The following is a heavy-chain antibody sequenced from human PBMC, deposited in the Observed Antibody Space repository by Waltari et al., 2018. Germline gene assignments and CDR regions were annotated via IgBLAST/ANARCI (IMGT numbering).Heavy chain of an antibody. CDR1: GGSFSGYY. V-gene: IGHV4-34*01. CDR3: ARGRAVVKYYYYYYGMDV. CDR2: INHSGST. J-gene: IGHJ6*02. D-gene: IGHD2-15*01. Sequence: QVQLQQWGAGLLKPSETLSLTCAVYGGSFSGYYWSWIRQPPGKGLEWIGEINHSGSTNYNPSLKIRVTIPVDTSKNQFSLKLSSVTAADTAVYYCARGRAVVKYYYYYYGMDVWGQGTTVTVSS.